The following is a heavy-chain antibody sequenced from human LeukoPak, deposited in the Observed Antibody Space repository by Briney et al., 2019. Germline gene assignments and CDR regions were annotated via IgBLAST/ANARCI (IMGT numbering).Heavy chain of an antibody. D-gene: IGHD1-14*01. Sequence: GGSLRLSCAASGFTFSDYEMNWVRQAPGKGLEWILLISTSGSIIHYADSVKGRFTISRDNAKNSLYLQMNSLRAEDTALYFCARDATTEPGTVYMDVWGKGTTVTISS. V-gene: IGHV3-48*03. CDR3: ARDATTEPGTVYMDV. J-gene: IGHJ6*03. CDR1: GFTFSDYE. CDR2: ISTSGSII.